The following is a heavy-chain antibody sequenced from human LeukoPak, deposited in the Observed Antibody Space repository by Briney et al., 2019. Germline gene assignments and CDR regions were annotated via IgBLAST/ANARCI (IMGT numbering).Heavy chain of an antibody. CDR2: ISYDGSNK. Sequence: GGSLRLSFAASGFTFSSYAMHWVRQAPGKGLEWVAVISYDGSNKYYADSVKGRFTISRDNSKNTLYLQMNSLRAEDTAVYYCARDRTAVAGDYYYYYMDVWGEGTTVTVSS. CDR1: GFTFSSYA. V-gene: IGHV3-30-3*01. J-gene: IGHJ6*03. CDR3: ARDRTAVAGDYYYYYMDV. D-gene: IGHD6-19*01.